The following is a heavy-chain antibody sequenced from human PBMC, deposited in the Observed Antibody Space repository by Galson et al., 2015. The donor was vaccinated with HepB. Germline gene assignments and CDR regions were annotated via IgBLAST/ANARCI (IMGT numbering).Heavy chain of an antibody. CDR3: AKTSYCDGGPCFSGYFDS. CDR2: IVGSGEST. CDR1: GITFSTYV. D-gene: IGHD2-21*01. V-gene: IGHV3-23*01. J-gene: IGHJ4*02. Sequence: SLRLSCAAPGITFSTYVMSWVRQAPGKGLEWVSSIVGSGESTFYADSVKGRFTISRDNSRNTLYLQMNRLRADDTAIYYCAKTSYCDGGPCFSGYFDSWGQGTLFAVSS.